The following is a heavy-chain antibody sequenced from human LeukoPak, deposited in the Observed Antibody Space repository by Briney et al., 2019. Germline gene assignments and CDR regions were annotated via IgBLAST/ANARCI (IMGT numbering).Heavy chain of an antibody. CDR1: AASIRTNH. J-gene: IGHJ6*02. CDR2: IYHSGNT. D-gene: IGHD2-8*01. V-gene: IGHV4-4*07. CDR3: ARYINGGLDV. Sequence: SETLSLTCSASAASIRTNHWTWIRQPAGKGLEWIGRIYHSGNTNYNPSLKSRVTMSVDTSKNQFSLKLSSVTAADTAIYYCARYINGGLDVWGQGTTVTVSS.